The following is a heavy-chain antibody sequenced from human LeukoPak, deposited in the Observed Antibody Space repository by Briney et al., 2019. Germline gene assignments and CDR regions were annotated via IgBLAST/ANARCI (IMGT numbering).Heavy chain of an antibody. CDR1: GGSISSYY. V-gene: IGHV4-59*01. Sequence: PSETLSLTCTVSGGSISSYYWSWIRQPPGKGLEWIGYIYNRGSTNYNPSPKSRVTISVDTSKNQFSLKLRSVTAADTAVYYCERDRPGIAVAGAAFDIWGQGTMVTVSS. J-gene: IGHJ3*02. CDR2: IYNRGST. CDR3: ERDRPGIAVAGAAFDI. D-gene: IGHD6-19*01.